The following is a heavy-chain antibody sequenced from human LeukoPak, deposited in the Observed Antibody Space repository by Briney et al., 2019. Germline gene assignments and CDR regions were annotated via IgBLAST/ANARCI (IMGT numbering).Heavy chain of an antibody. CDR1: GFTFSTYW. Sequence: GGSLRLSCAGSGFTFSTYWMSWVRQGPGKGLEWVSNINEDGSAKYYVDSVKGRFTISRDNAKNSLFLQMNSLRAEDTAVYYCAKATERGYSGVFFDYSGQGTLVTVSS. CDR3: AKATERGYSGVFFDY. CDR2: INEDGSAK. V-gene: IGHV3-7*03. D-gene: IGHD5-12*01. J-gene: IGHJ4*02.